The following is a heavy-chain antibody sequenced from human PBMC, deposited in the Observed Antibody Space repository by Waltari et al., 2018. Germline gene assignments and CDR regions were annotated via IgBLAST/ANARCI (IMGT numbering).Heavy chain of an antibody. J-gene: IGHJ4*02. Sequence: QVPLQESGPGLVKPSETLSLTCIVSDDSIRSAYWTWIRQPAGKGLEWIGRMYVRSGETNYNPSLKSRVTMSLDTSKTQFSLKLTSVTATDTAVYYCARGQQPLGINYWGQGTLVTVSS. D-gene: IGHD6-13*01. V-gene: IGHV4-4*07. CDR2: MYVRSGET. CDR1: DDSIRSAY. CDR3: ARGQQPLGINY.